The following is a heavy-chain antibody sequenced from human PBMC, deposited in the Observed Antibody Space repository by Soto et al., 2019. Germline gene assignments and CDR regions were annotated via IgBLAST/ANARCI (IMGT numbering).Heavy chain of an antibody. CDR1: GFTFSTYA. D-gene: IGHD2-15*01. CDR3: AREYCSGGSCYSDY. CDR2: ISYDGSNK. Sequence: QVQLVESGGGVVQPGRSLRLSCAASGFTFSTYAMYWVRQAPGKGLDWVTVISYDGSNKYYAESVKGRFTISRDNSKNTLYLQMNSLRPEDTAVYYCAREYCSGGSCYSDYWGQGTLVTVSS. V-gene: IGHV3-30-3*01. J-gene: IGHJ4*02.